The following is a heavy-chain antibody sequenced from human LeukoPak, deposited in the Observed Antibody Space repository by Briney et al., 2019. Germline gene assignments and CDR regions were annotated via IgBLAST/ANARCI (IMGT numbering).Heavy chain of an antibody. D-gene: IGHD3-16*02. J-gene: IGHJ5*02. CDR2: LDPEHGGR. Sequence: ASVTVSCKVSGKSLTRVSIHWVRPSPGKGLEWMGGLDPEHGGRLYAQTFQGRVTMTEDASTDTAYMELNRLRSEDTAVYYCATATIIWGSYRSWLDTWGQGTLVTVSS. CDR1: GKSLTRVS. V-gene: IGHV1-24*01. CDR3: ATATIIWGSYRSWLDT.